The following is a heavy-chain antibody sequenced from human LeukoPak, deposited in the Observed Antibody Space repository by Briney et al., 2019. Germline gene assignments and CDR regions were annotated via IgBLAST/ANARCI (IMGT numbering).Heavy chain of an antibody. V-gene: IGHV3-30*02. CDR2: IRFDAANQ. J-gene: IGHJ4*02. Sequence: GGSLRLSCGPSVFDFSNNGMHWVPQTPAKGLECVSFIRFDAANQYYADSVKGRFTISRDNSKKTLYLQMDSLRYEDTVIYHCAKDIAVSDSYFDYWGQGTLVTVSS. CDR3: AKDIAVSDSYFDY. D-gene: IGHD6-19*01. CDR1: VFDFSNNG.